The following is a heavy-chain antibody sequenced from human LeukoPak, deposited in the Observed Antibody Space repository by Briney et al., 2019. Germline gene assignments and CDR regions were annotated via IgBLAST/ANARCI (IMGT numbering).Heavy chain of an antibody. D-gene: IGHD3-22*01. CDR3: ANHYYDSSVSWFDP. CDR2: ISGSGGST. CDR1: GFTFSSFS. Sequence: GGSLRLSCAASGFTFSSFSMNWVRQAPGKGLEWVSAISGSGGSTYYADSVKGRFTISRDNSKNTLYLQMNSLRAEDTAVYYCANHYYDSSVSWFDPWGQGTLVTVSS. J-gene: IGHJ5*02. V-gene: IGHV3-23*01.